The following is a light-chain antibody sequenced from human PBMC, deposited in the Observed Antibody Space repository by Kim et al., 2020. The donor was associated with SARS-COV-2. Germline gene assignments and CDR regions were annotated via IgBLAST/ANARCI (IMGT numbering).Light chain of an antibody. J-gene: IGKJ1*01. Sequence: DIQMTQSPSTLSASLGDRVAITCRATQNIGVWLAWYQQKPGKAPKLLIYKASTLENGVPSRFNGGGSGTEFTLTISGLQPDDLATYYGKQYNSFWAFGPGTKVDIK. V-gene: IGKV1-5*03. CDR2: KAS. CDR1: QNIGVW. CDR3: KQYNSFWA.